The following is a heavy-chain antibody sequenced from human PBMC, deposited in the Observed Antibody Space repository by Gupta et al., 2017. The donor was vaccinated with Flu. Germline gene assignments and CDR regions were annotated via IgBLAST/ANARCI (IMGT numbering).Heavy chain of an antibody. CDR2: IYYNGRT. Sequence: QLQLQESGPGLVKPSETLSLTCTVSGGSISSSSYYWDWIRQPPGKGLEWIGNIYYNGRTHYNPSLTSRVTISVDTSTNQFSLQLRSVTAADAAVDYCARQSSPDSGRTWCGFDYWGQGALVTVSS. V-gene: IGHV4-39*01. CDR1: GGSISSSSYY. D-gene: IGHD5-12*01. CDR3: ARQSSPDSGRTWCGFDY. J-gene: IGHJ4*02.